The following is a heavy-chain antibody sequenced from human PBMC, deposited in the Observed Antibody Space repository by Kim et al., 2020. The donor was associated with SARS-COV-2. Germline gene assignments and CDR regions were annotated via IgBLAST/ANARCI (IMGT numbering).Heavy chain of an antibody. D-gene: IGHD6-19*01. Sequence: GGSLRLSCAASGFTFDNYAIHWVRQAPGKGLEWVSLISGDGGSTYYADSVKGRFTISRDNSKNSLYLQMNSLKTEDTALYYCSKDVRPYSNPWYGVSDIWGQGTMVTVSS. J-gene: IGHJ3*02. V-gene: IGHV3-43*02. CDR3: SKDVRPYSNPWYGVSDI. CDR2: ISGDGGST. CDR1: GFTFDNYA.